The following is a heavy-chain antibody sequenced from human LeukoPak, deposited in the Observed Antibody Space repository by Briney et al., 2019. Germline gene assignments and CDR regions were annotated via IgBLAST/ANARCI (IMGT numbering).Heavy chain of an antibody. CDR1: GGSFSGYY. J-gene: IGHJ4*02. V-gene: IGHV4-34*01. CDR3: ARLRSSSFEFDY. D-gene: IGHD6-6*01. Sequence: PSETLSLTCAVYGGSFSGYYWSWIRQPPGKGLESIGEINHSGSTNYNPSLKSRVTISVDTSKNQFSLKLSSVTAADTAVYYCARLRSSSFEFDYWGQGTLVTVSS. CDR2: INHSGST.